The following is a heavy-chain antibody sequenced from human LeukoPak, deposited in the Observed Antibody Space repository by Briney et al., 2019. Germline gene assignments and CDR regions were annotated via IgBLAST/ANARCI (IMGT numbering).Heavy chain of an antibody. Sequence: GGSLRLSCVAPGFNFDEYAMNWVRQAPGKGLEWISCIYRDSSVKHYADSVRGRFTVSRDNAKNSVYLQMNSLRAEDTAVYFCARYGSGSNYRDPFDSWGRGTLVTVSS. CDR1: GFNFDEYA. D-gene: IGHD3-10*01. CDR2: IYRDSSVK. J-gene: IGHJ4*02. V-gene: IGHV3-48*01. CDR3: ARYGSGSNYRDPFDS.